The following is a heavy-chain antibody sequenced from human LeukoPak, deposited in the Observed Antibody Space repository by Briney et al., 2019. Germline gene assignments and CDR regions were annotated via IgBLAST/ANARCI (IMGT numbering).Heavy chain of an antibody. CDR3: AKQKLDSGSGHYYFDY. V-gene: IGHV4-59*01. CDR1: RGSISGSY. D-gene: IGHD2-15*01. J-gene: IGHJ4*02. CDR2: IHYSGTT. Sequence: SETLSLTCTVSRGSISGSYWSWLRQPPGKGLEWIGYIHYSGTTRYNPSLESRTPISVDMSKNQFSLRLSSMTAADTATYYCAKQKLDSGSGHYYFDYWGQGTLVTVSS.